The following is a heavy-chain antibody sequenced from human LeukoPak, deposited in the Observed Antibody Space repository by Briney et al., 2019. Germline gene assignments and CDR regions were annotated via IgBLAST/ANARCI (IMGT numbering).Heavy chain of an antibody. CDR1: GFRFNNAW. Sequence: GGSLSLSCPASGFRFNNAWMSWVRQAPGKGLEWVGRIKSKFDGGTSDYAAPVKGRFTISRDDSKNTLYLQINSLKTEDTAVYYCTTDSLGWAENYYYYYMDVWGKGTTVTVSS. J-gene: IGHJ6*03. CDR3: TTDSLGWAENYYYYYMDV. CDR2: IKSKFDGGTS. V-gene: IGHV3-15*01. D-gene: IGHD6-19*01.